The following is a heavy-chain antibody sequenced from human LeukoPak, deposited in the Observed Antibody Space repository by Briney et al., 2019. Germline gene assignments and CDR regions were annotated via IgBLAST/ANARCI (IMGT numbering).Heavy chain of an antibody. CDR1: GYTFTGYY. CDR2: INPSGGST. J-gene: IGHJ4*02. Sequence: GASVKVSCKAPGYTFTGYYMHWVRQAPGQGLEWMGIINPSGGSTSYAQKFQGRVTMTRDTSTSTVYMELSSLRSEDTAVYYCAARSKAVAGNFDYWGQGTLVTVSS. V-gene: IGHV1-46*01. D-gene: IGHD6-19*01. CDR3: AARSKAVAGNFDY.